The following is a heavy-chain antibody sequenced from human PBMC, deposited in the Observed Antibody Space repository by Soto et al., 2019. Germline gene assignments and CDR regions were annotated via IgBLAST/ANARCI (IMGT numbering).Heavy chain of an antibody. J-gene: IGHJ6*03. CDR3: AKVVGYCSGGSCSEEDYYYYYMDV. V-gene: IGHV3-23*01. Sequence: PGGSLRLSCAASGFTFSSYAMSWVRQAPGKGLEWVSAISGSGGSTYYADSVKGRFTISRDNSKNTLYLQMNSLRAEDTAVYYCAKVVGYCSGGSCSEEDYYYYYMDVWGKGTTVTVSS. CDR2: ISGSGGST. CDR1: GFTFSSYA. D-gene: IGHD2-15*01.